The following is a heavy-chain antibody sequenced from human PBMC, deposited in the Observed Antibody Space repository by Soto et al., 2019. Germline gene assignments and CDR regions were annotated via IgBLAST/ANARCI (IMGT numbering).Heavy chain of an antibody. V-gene: IGHV3-23*01. J-gene: IGHJ3*02. CDR2: ISGSGGST. CDR1: GFTFSSYA. CDR3: AKDWVAATASYTCGAFDI. Sequence: GGSLRLSCAASGFTFSSYAMSWVRQAPGKGLEWVSAISGSGGSTYYADSVKGRFTISRDNSKNTLYLQMNSLRAEDTAVYYYAKDWVAATASYTCGAFDIWGQGTMVTVSS. D-gene: IGHD2-15*01.